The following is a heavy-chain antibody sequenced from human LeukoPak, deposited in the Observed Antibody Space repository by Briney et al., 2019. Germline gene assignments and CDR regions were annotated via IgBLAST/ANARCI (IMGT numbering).Heavy chain of an antibody. CDR2: ISGRGDTT. J-gene: IGHJ4*02. Sequence: QSGGSLRLSCAASGFTFSSSGMSWVRQAPGKGLEWVSSISGRGDTTYYADSVKSRFTISRDDAKSSLYLQMNSLSAEDTALYYCARGPGRGYGSSWFDFWGQGSLVTVSS. V-gene: IGHV3-23*01. D-gene: IGHD6-13*01. CDR1: GFTFSSSG. CDR3: ARGPGRGYGSSWFDF.